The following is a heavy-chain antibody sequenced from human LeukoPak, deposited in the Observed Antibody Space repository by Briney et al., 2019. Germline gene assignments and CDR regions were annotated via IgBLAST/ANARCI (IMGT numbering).Heavy chain of an antibody. Sequence: GGSLRLSCSASGFTFSNYGMHWVRQAPGKGLEYVSVISSDGGSTYYADSVKGRFTISRDNSKNTLYLQMSSLRAEDTAVYYCARVRRSKGYDFWSGYFGYWGQGTLVTVSS. CDR1: GFTFSNYG. D-gene: IGHD3-3*01. J-gene: IGHJ4*02. V-gene: IGHV3-64D*06. CDR2: ISSDGGST. CDR3: ARVRRSKGYDFWSGYFGY.